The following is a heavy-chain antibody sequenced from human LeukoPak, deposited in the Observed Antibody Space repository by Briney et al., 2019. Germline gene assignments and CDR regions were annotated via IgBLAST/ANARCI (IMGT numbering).Heavy chain of an antibody. Sequence: GGSLRLSCAASGFIVSHKYMAWVRQAPGKGLEWLSIIYTGGNTVSAESVKGRFSISRDDSRNTVHLQMNNLRDDDTAVYYCVRESGSYRPIDFWGQGTLVMVSS. D-gene: IGHD1-26*01. J-gene: IGHJ4*02. CDR1: GFIVSHKY. CDR3: VRESGSYRPIDF. CDR2: IYTGGNT. V-gene: IGHV3-66*01.